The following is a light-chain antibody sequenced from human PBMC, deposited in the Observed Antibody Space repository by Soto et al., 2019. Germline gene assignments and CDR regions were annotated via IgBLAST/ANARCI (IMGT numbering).Light chain of an antibody. J-gene: IGKJ1*01. CDR3: QQRSNWRT. CDR2: DAS. V-gene: IGKV3-11*01. CDR1: QSVSSY. Sequence: ERVLAHSPATQCLSPGERDTHYFRASQSVSSYLAWYQQKPGQAPRLLIYDASNRATGIPAMFSGSGSATDFTLTISSLEPDDFAVYYCQQRSNWRTFGQGTKVDIK.